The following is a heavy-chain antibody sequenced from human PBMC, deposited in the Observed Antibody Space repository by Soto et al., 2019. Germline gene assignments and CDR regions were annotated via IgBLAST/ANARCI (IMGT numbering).Heavy chain of an antibody. CDR1: GYTFISYG. CDR2: LSAYSSNT. J-gene: IGHJ4*02. D-gene: IGHD2-2*01. Sequence: QVQLVQSGAEVKKPGASVKVSCKASGYTFISYGIFWVRQAPGQGLEWMGWLSAYSSNTKYGQKFQGRVTMTTDTFTRTAYMELRSLRSDDTAVYYCARALPAHSGGDHWGQGTLVTVSS. CDR3: ARALPAHSGGDH. V-gene: IGHV1-18*01.